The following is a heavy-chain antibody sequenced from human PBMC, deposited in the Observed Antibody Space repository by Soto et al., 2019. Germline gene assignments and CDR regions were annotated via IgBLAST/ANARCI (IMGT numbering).Heavy chain of an antibody. D-gene: IGHD2-21*01. V-gene: IGHV1-69*13. CDR3: ARASAVTQLILYYFDY. CDR2: VIPIFGTA. Sequence: VKVSSKASGGTFSIHAISWVRQAPGQGLEWTGGVIPIFGTANYAQKFQGRVTITADESTSTAYMELSSLRSEDTAAYYCARASAVTQLILYYFDYSGQGTLVTVSP. J-gene: IGHJ4*02. CDR1: GGTFSIHA.